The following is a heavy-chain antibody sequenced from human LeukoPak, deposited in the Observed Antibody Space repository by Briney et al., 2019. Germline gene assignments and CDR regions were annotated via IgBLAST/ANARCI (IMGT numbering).Heavy chain of an antibody. CDR1: GYTFTSYG. D-gene: IGHD2-2*01. J-gene: IGHJ4*02. Sequence: GASVKVSCKASGYTFTSYGISWVRQAPGQGLEWMGWISAYNGNTNYAQKLQGRVTMTTDTSTSTAYMELRSLRSDDTAVYYCARGYCSSTSCPPFDYWGQGTLVTVSS. CDR3: ARGYCSSTSCPPFDY. V-gene: IGHV1-18*01. CDR2: ISAYNGNT.